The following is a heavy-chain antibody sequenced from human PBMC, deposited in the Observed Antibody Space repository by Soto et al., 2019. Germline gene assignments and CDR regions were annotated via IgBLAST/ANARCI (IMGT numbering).Heavy chain of an antibody. J-gene: IGHJ6*02. CDR2: ISGSGGST. Sequence: PSETLRLSCAASGFTFSSYAMSWVRQAPGKGLEWVSAISGSGGSTYYADSVKGRFTISRDNSKNTLYLQMNSLRAEDTAVYYCAKGTQTYYYDSSGYTQRNYYYYGMDVWGQGTTVTVSS. CDR1: GFTFSSYA. D-gene: IGHD3-22*01. V-gene: IGHV3-23*01. CDR3: AKGTQTYYYDSSGYTQRNYYYYGMDV.